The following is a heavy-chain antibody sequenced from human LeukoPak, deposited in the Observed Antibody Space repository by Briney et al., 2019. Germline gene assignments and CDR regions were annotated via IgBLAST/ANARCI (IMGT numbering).Heavy chain of an antibody. Sequence: GGSLRLSCAAPGFTFSSYAMHWVRQAPGKGLEWVAVISYDGSNKYYADSVKGRFTISRDNSKDTLYLQMNSLRAEDTAVYYCARSPRYCSGGSCFDYWGQGTLVTVSS. CDR2: ISYDGSNK. CDR3: ARSPRYCSGGSCFDY. V-gene: IGHV3-30*14. D-gene: IGHD2-15*01. J-gene: IGHJ4*02. CDR1: GFTFSSYA.